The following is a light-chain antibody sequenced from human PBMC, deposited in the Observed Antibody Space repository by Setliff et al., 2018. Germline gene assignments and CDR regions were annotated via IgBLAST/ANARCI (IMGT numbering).Light chain of an antibody. J-gene: IGLJ1*01. CDR3: CAYTASTTDV. V-gene: IGLV2-14*03. CDR2: DVI. CDR1: GSDVGGYDY. Sequence: QSALAQPASVSGSPGQTIILSCTGTGSDVGGYDYISWYQLHPGKVPKLMIYDVINRPSGVSDRFSGSKSGNTASLTISGLQAEDEATYYCCAYTASTTDVFVNGTKVTVL.